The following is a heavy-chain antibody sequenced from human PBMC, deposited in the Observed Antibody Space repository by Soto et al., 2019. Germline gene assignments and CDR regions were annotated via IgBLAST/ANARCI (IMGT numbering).Heavy chain of an antibody. J-gene: IGHJ4*02. D-gene: IGHD2-15*01. Sequence: PGGSLRLSCSASGFTFSSYGMHWVRQAPGKGLEWVAVISYDGSNKYYVDSVKGRFTISRDNSKNTLYLQMNSLRAEDTAVYYCAKDTLGYCSGGSCYYFDYWGQGTLVTVSS. CDR2: ISYDGSNK. CDR3: AKDTLGYCSGGSCYYFDY. CDR1: GFTFSSYG. V-gene: IGHV3-30*18.